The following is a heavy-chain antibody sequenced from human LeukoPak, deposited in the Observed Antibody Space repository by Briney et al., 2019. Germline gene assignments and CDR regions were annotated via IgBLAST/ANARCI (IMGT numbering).Heavy chain of an antibody. CDR1: GFRFSGYT. V-gene: IGHV3-21*03. J-gene: IGHJ4*02. CDR2: ISSSSSSDYI. D-gene: IGHD3-10*01. CDR3: ARLEFHSGTYYIPYFDY. Sequence: GGSLRLSCAASGFRFSGYTMSWVRQTPGKGLEWVASISSSSSSDYIHYADSVKGRFTISRDNAQNSLHLQLNSLRAEDTAVYYCARLEFHSGTYYIPYFDYWGQGTPVTVSS.